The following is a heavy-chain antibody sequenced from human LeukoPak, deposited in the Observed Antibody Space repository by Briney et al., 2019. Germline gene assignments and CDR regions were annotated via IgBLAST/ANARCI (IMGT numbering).Heavy chain of an antibody. J-gene: IGHJ4*02. CDR2: ISSSSSTI. V-gene: IGHV3-48*04. Sequence: PGGSLRLSCAASGFTFSSYSINWVRQAPGKGLEWVSYISSSSSTIYYADSVKGRFTISRDNAKNSLYLQMNSLRAEDTAVYYCAREGYDSSGYFDYWGQGTLVTVSS. D-gene: IGHD3-22*01. CDR1: GFTFSSYS. CDR3: AREGYDSSGYFDY.